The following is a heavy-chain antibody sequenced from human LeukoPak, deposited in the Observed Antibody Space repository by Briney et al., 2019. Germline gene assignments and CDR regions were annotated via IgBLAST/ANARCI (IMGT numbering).Heavy chain of an antibody. J-gene: IGHJ4*02. D-gene: IGHD6-19*01. CDR1: GGYISSYY. V-gene: IGHV4-59*01. Sequence: SETLSLTCTVSGGYISSYYWSWIRQPPGKGLEWIGYIYYSGSTNYNPSLKSRVTISVDTSKNQFSLKLSSVTAADTAVYYCARDYSDSEYSSGWYDYWGQGTLVTVSS. CDR3: ARDYSDSEYSSGWYDY. CDR2: IYYSGST.